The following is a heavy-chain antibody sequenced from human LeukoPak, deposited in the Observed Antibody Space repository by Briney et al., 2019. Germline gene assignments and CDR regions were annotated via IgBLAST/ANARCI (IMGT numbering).Heavy chain of an antibody. Sequence: PGGSLRLSCAASGFTFSSYAMSWVRQAPGKGLEWVSYISSSGSTIYYADSVKGRFTISRDNAKNSLYLQMNSLRAEDTAVCYCARDLTYSSSFWGQGTLVTVSS. CDR3: ARDLTYSSSF. CDR1: GFTFSSYA. CDR2: ISSSGSTI. D-gene: IGHD6-6*01. V-gene: IGHV3-48*04. J-gene: IGHJ4*02.